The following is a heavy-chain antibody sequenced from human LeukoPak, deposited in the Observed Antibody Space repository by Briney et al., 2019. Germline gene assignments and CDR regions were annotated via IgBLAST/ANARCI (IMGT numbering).Heavy chain of an antibody. CDR1: GGSISSSSYY. Sequence: SETLSLTCTVSGGSISSSSYYWGWIRQPPGKGLEWIGSIYYSGSTYYNPSLKSRVTISVDTSKNQFSLKLSSVTAADTAVYYCARANYDILTGYSKNWFDPWGQGTLVTVSS. CDR2: IYYSGST. V-gene: IGHV4-39*01. CDR3: ARANYDILTGYSKNWFDP. D-gene: IGHD3-9*01. J-gene: IGHJ5*02.